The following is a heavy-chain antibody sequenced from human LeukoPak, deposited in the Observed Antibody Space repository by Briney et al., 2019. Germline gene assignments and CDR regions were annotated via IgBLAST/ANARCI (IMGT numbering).Heavy chain of an antibody. D-gene: IGHD1-26*01. J-gene: IGHJ6*03. CDR2: IYSGGST. V-gene: IGHV3-53*01. Sequence: GGSLRLSCAASGFTVSSNYMSWVRRAPGKGLEWVSAIYSGGSTYYADSVKGRFTISRDNSKNTLYLQMNSLRAEDTAVYYCARSSYSGSYSYYYYYYMDVWGKGTTVTVSS. CDR3: ARSSYSGSYSYYYYYYMDV. CDR1: GFTVSSNY.